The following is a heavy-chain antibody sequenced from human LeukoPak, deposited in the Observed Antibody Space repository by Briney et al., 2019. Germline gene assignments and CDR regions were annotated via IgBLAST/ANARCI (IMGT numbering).Heavy chain of an antibody. V-gene: IGHV3-48*01. Sequence: SGGSLRLSCAASGFTFSSYSMNWVRQAPGKGLEWVSYISSSSSTIYYADSVKGRFTISRDNAKNSLYLQMNSLRAEDTAVYYCARGPYCSGGSCYRDDNWFDPWGQGTLVTVSS. CDR1: GFTFSSYS. D-gene: IGHD2-15*01. CDR2: ISSSSSTI. J-gene: IGHJ5*02. CDR3: ARGPYCSGGSCYRDDNWFDP.